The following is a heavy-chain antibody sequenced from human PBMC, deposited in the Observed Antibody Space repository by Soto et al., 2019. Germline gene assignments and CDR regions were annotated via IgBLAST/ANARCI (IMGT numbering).Heavy chain of an antibody. Sequence: PSETLSLTCTVSGGSISSYYWSWIRQPPGKGLEWIGYTYYSGSTNYNPSLKSRVTISVDTSKNQFSLKLSSVTAADTAVYYCARSGPPYGMDVWGQGTTVTVSS. CDR1: GGSISSYY. CDR2: TYYSGST. J-gene: IGHJ6*02. CDR3: ARSGPPYGMDV. V-gene: IGHV4-59*01.